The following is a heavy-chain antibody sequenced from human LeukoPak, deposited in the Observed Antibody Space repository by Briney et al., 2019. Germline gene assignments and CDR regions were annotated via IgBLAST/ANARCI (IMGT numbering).Heavy chain of an antibody. V-gene: IGHV4-59*05. J-gene: IGHJ5*01. Sequence: SETLSLTCTVSGGSISSYYWSWIRQPPGKGLEWIGSIYYSGSTYYNPSLNSRVTISVDTSKNQFSLKLSSVTAADTSVFYCARHLSGSGGPINWFDPWGQGTLVTVSS. CDR3: ARHLSGSGGPINWFDP. CDR1: GGSISSYY. CDR2: IYYSGST. D-gene: IGHD3-10*01.